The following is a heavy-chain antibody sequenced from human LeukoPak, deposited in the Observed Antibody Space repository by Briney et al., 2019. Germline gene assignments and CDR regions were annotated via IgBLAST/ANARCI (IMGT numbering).Heavy chain of an antibody. J-gene: IGHJ6*03. CDR2: IYTSGST. CDR1: GGSISSGSYS. CDR3: ARVVSYYGPWDYYYYYMDV. D-gene: IGHD3-10*01. Sequence: SETLSLTCTVSGGSISSGSYSWSWIRQPAGKGLEWIVRIYTSGSTNYNPSLKSRVTISVDTSKNQFSLKLSSVTAADTDVYSCARVVSYYGPWDYYYYYMDVWGKGTTVTISS. V-gene: IGHV4-61*02.